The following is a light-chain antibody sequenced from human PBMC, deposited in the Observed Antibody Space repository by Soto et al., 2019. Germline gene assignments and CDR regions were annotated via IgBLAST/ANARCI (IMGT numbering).Light chain of an antibody. CDR2: LGS. J-gene: IGKJ4*02. V-gene: IGKV2-28*01. Sequence: DSVMTQSPLSLPVTPGEPASISCRSSQSLLDSNGYNYLDWYLQKPGQSPQLLIYLGSNRASGVPDRFSGSGSGTDFTLKISRGEAEDVGVYYCMQGLQTPLTFDGGNKVEIK. CDR3: MQGLQTPLT. CDR1: QSLLDSNGYNY.